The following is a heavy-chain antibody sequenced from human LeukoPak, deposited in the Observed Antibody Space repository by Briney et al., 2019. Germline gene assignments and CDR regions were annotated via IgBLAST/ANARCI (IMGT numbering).Heavy chain of an antibody. CDR3: AKVATWTYFDY. V-gene: IGHV3-23*01. Sequence: QPGGSLRLSCAVSEVTFSSYAMSWVRQAAGQGLEWVSAISGSGDSTYYADSVKGRFTISRDNSKNTLYLQMNSLRADDTAVYYCAKVATWTYFDYWGQGTLVTVSS. CDR2: ISGSGDST. CDR1: EVTFSSYA. J-gene: IGHJ4*02. D-gene: IGHD3/OR15-3a*01.